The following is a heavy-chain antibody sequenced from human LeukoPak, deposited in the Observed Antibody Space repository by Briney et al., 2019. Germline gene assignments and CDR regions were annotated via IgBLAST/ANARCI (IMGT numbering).Heavy chain of an antibody. CDR1: GGSISSSNYY. CDR2: IYYSGST. J-gene: IGHJ4*02. V-gene: IGHV4-39*01. D-gene: IGHD2-2*01. Sequence: PSETLSLTCTVSGGSISSSNYYWGWIRQPPGKGLEWIGSIYYSGSTYYSPSLKSRVTISVDASKNQFSLKLSSVTAADTAVNYCANTHSLGYCSSTSCSPPIDYWGQGTLVTVSS. CDR3: ANTHSLGYCSSTSCSPPIDY.